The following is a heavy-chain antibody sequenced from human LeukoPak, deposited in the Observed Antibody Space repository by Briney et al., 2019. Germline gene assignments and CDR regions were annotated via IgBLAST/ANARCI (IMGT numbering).Heavy chain of an antibody. CDR1: GFTFSSYG. D-gene: IGHD6-13*01. CDR2: IWYDGSNK. Sequence: GGSLRLSCAASGFTFSSYGMHWVRQAPGKGLEWVAVIWYDGSNKYYADSVKGRFTISRDNSKNTLYLQMNSPRAEDTAVYYCARDSALGVLDYWGQGTLVTVSS. V-gene: IGHV3-33*01. CDR3: ARDSALGVLDY. J-gene: IGHJ4*02.